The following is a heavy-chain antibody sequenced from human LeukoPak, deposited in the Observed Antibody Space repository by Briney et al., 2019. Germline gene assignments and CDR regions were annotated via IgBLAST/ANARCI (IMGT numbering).Heavy chain of an antibody. J-gene: IGHJ4*02. CDR2: ISYDGSNK. CDR3: ARDLAAAGSY. Sequence: GRSLRLSCAASGFTFSSYAMHWVRQAPGKGLEWVAVISYDGSNKYYADSVKGRFTISRDNSKNTLYLQMNSLRAEDTAVYYCARDLAAAGSYWGQGTLVTVSS. D-gene: IGHD6-13*01. V-gene: IGHV3-30-3*01. CDR1: GFTFSSYA.